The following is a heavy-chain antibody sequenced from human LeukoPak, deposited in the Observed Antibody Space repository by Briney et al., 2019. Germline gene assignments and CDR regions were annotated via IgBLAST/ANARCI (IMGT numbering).Heavy chain of an antibody. J-gene: IGHJ5*02. V-gene: IGHV1-8*01. CDR2: INPHSGKT. Sequence: SVKVSCKTSGYPFSNYDINWVRQAAGQGLEWMGWINPHSGKTGYAQKFQGRVTMTTDTSASTAYMELSSLRSEDTAVYYCARLSSHYGDYKVDPWGQGTLVTVSS. CDR3: ARLSSHYGDYKVDP. CDR1: GYPFSNYD. D-gene: IGHD4-17*01.